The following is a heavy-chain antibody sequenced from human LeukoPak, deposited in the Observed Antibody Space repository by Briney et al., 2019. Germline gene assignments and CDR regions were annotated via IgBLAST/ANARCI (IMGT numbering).Heavy chain of an antibody. J-gene: IGHJ4*02. CDR2: IWYDRSEK. CDR3: VRDRNALQFLDF. D-gene: IGHD3-3*01. Sequence: PGRSLRLSCAASGFTFRNFGMHWVRQAPGKGLEWVAVIWYDRSEKYYADSVKGRFIISRDNSKNMLYLQTNSLRAEDTAVYYCVRDRNALQFLDFWGQGTVVTVSS. CDR1: GFTFRNFG. V-gene: IGHV3-33*01.